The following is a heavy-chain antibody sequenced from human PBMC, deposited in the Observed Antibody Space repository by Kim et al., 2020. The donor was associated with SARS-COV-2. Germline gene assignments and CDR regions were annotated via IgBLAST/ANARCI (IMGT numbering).Heavy chain of an antibody. CDR3: AKPTYYYDSSGYVLGYFDY. D-gene: IGHD3-22*01. CDR1: GFTFSSYA. Sequence: GGSLRLSCAASGFTFSSYAMSWVRQAPGKGLEWVSAISGSGGSTYYADSVKGRFTISRDNSKNTLYLQMNSLRAEDTAVYYCAKPTYYYDSSGYVLGYFDYWGQGTLVTVSS. J-gene: IGHJ4*02. V-gene: IGHV3-23*01. CDR2: ISGSGGST.